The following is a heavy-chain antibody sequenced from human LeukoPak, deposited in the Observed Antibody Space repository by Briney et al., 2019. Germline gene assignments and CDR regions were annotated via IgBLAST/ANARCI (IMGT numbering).Heavy chain of an antibody. Sequence: GGSLGLSCAASGFTFSDYYMSWIRQAPGKGLEWVSYISSSGSTIYYADSVKGRFTISRDNAKNSLYLQMNSLRAEDTAVYYCARRSSGWYGDWFDPWGQGTLVTVSS. CDR2: ISSSGSTI. CDR1: GFTFSDYY. D-gene: IGHD6-19*01. CDR3: ARRSSGWYGDWFDP. J-gene: IGHJ5*02. V-gene: IGHV3-11*04.